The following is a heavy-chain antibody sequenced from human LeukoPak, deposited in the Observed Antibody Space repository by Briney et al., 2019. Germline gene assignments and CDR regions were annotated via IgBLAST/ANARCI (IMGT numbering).Heavy chain of an antibody. V-gene: IGHV3-30*02. Sequence: GGSLRLSCAASGFTFSNYGMHWVRQAPGKGLEWVAFIRYDGSNKYYADSVKGRFTISRDSSTNTLYLQMNSLRPEDTAVYYCAKGSDSSGWFYFDYWGQGTQVTVSS. J-gene: IGHJ4*02. CDR2: IRYDGSNK. CDR3: AKGSDSSGWFYFDY. D-gene: IGHD6-19*01. CDR1: GFTFSNYG.